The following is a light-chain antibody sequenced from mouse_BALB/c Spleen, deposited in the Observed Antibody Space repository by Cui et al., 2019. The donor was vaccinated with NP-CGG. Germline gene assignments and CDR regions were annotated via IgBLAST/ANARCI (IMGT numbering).Light chain of an antibody. Sequence: QAVLTLDSVLTTSPGETVTLTCRSSIGAVITSNYANWVQEKPDHLFTGLIGGTNNRAPGVPARFSGSLIGDKAALTSTGAQTEDEAIYFCALWYSNHWVFGGGTKLTVL. V-gene: IGLV1*01. CDR2: GTN. J-gene: IGLJ1*01. CDR3: ALWYSNHWV. CDR1: IGAVITSNY.